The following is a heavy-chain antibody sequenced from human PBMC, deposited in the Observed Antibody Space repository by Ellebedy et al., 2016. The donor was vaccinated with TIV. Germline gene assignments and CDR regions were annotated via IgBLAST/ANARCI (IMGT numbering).Heavy chain of an antibody. J-gene: IGHJ3*02. D-gene: IGHD6-6*01. CDR2: IYYSGST. V-gene: IGHV4-31*03. Sequence: LRLSXTVSGGSISSGGYYWSWVRQHPGKGLEWIGYIYYSGSTYYNPSLKSRVTISIDTSENQFSLKLGSVTAADTAVYYCARDCAAPYVRAFDIWGQGTMVNVSS. CDR1: GGSISSGGYY. CDR3: ARDCAAPYVRAFDI.